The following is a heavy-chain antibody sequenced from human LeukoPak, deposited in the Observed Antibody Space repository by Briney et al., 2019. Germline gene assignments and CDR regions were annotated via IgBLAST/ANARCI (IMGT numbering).Heavy chain of an antibody. CDR1: GGSFSGYY. CDR3: ARETRGYYVSGNYYFDY. V-gene: IGHV4-34*01. D-gene: IGHD3-10*01. J-gene: IGHJ4*02. Sequence: SETLSLTRAVYGGSFSGYYWSWIRQPPGKGLEWIGEINYSGNTNYNPSLKSRVTISLDTSKNQFSLKLSSVTAADTAVYYCARETRGYYVSGNYYFDYWGQGSLVTVSS. CDR2: INYSGNT.